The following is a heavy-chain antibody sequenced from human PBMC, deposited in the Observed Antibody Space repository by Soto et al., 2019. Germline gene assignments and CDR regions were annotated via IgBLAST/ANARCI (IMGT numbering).Heavy chain of an antibody. CDR3: AAARLRYFDWLQPPPYYFDY. CDR2: ISGSGGST. V-gene: IGHV3-23*01. Sequence: EVQLLESGGGLVQPGGSLRLSCAASGFTFSSYAMSWVRQAPGKGLEWVSAISGSGGSTYYADSVKGRFTISRDNSKNTLYLQMNSLRAEDTAVYYCAAARLRYFDWLQPPPYYFDYWGQGTLVTVSS. CDR1: GFTFSSYA. D-gene: IGHD3-9*01. J-gene: IGHJ4*02.